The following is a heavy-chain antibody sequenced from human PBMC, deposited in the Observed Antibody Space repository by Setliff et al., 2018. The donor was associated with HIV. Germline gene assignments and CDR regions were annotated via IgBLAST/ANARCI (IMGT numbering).Heavy chain of an antibody. CDR3: VRDYMWAFDY. V-gene: IGHV3-48*01. Sequence: PGGSLRLSCTASGFTFGDYAMSWVRQAPGKGLEWVSYLGKSNSRMTYAGSVKGRFTISGDNAKNTLYLQMNNLRAEDTAVYYCVRDYMWAFDYWGQGTLVTAPQ. CDR2: LGKSNSRM. J-gene: IGHJ4*02. CDR1: GFTFGDYA. D-gene: IGHD1-26*01.